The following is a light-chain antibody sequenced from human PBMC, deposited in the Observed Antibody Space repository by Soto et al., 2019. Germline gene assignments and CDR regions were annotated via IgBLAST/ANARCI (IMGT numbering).Light chain of an antibody. J-gene: IGKJ4*01. CDR1: RNINRK. Sequence: EIVMTQSPATLSVSPGERATLSCRASRNINRKLAWYQQKPGQPPRLLISGASTRATGIPARLSGSGYGTEFTITISSLQSEDFAVYYCQQYYDYPPLIFGGGTKVEIK. CDR2: GAS. V-gene: IGKV3-15*01. CDR3: QQYYDYPPLI.